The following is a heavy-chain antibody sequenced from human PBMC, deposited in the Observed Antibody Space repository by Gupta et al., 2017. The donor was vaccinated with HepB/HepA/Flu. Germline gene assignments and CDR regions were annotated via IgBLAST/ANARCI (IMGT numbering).Heavy chain of an antibody. CDR2: INPNSGGT. J-gene: IGHJ6*03. CDR1: GYTFTGSY. D-gene: IGHD2-15*01. Sequence: QVQLVQSGAEVKKPGASVKVSCKASGYTFTGSYMHWVRQAPGQGLEWMGWINPNSGGTNYAQKFQGRVTMTRDTSISTAYMELSRLRSDDTAVYYCARVIKWVGAAHRAKPAPYYYYMDVWGKGTTVTVSS. CDR3: ARVIKWVGAAHRAKPAPYYYYMDV. V-gene: IGHV1-2*02.